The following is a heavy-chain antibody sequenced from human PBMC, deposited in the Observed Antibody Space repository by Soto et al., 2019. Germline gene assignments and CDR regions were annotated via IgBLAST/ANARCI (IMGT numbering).Heavy chain of an antibody. CDR1: GDSITDYY. J-gene: IGHJ5*02. CDR3: ARGRRNWFDP. Sequence: SETLSLTCTVSGDSITDYYWSWIRQSPGKSLEWIGYIYYSGSASYNPSLKSRVTISVDTSKNQFSLKMTSVTTADTAVYYCARGRRNWFDPWGQGTLVTVSS. V-gene: IGHV4-59*01. CDR2: IYYSGSA.